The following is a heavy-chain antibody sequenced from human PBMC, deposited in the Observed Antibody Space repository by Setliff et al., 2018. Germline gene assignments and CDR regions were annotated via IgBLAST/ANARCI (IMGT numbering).Heavy chain of an antibody. CDR3: AKEHVVISFVTNTHHHYGMDV. CDR2: MYHGGNT. Sequence: SETLSLTCAVSGFPITSGYYWGWVRQPPGMGLEWIASMYHGGNTYYNPSLESRVTISEDTSMNHFSLRVTSVSAADTAVYYCAKEHVVISFVTNTHHHYGMDVWGQGATVTVSS. CDR1: GFPITSGYY. D-gene: IGHD2-8*01. V-gene: IGHV4-38-2*02. J-gene: IGHJ6*02.